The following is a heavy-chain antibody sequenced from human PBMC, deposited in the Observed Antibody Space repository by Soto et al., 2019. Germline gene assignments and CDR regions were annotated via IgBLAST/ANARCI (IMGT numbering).Heavy chain of an antibody. CDR1: GYTFSGYS. CDR3: ALPTPVADTFDS. D-gene: IGHD6-19*01. CDR2: VNPTSGGT. V-gene: IGHV1-2*02. Sequence: QVQLVQSGAEVKKPGASVKVSCKASGYTFSGYSIHWVRQAPGQGLEWMGLVNPTSGGTNSAQQFRGRVTMTRDTSISTAYMELSSLTSDDTAVYYCALPTPVADTFDSWGQGTLVTVSS. J-gene: IGHJ4*02.